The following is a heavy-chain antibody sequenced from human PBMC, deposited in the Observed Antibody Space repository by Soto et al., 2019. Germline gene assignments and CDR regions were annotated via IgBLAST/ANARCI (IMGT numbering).Heavy chain of an antibody. V-gene: IGHV1-18*01. D-gene: IGHD3-3*02. J-gene: IGHJ4*02. CDR2: ISPKSGSI. Sequence: ASVKVSCKTSGYTFTRNGMRWVRQAPGQGLEWMGWISPKSGSIKYAQKFQGRVTMTTDTSTSTAYMELRSLRSDDTAVYYCVKDRVSNIWPSMDYWGQGTPVTVSS. CDR3: VKDRVSNIWPSMDY. CDR1: GYTFTRNG.